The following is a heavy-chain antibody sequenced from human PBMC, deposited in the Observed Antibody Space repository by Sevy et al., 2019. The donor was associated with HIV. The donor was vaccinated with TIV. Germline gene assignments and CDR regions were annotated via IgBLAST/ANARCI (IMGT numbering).Heavy chain of an antibody. J-gene: IGHJ4*02. Sequence: GGSVRLSCVASGFPFSAYTMNWVRQAPGRGLEWVSSISDRSNYIYYADSLQGRFTISRDNAKNSLYLEMNSLRGDDTAVYYCARGKTYGDYAGYFDYWGQGTLVTVSS. CDR1: GFPFSAYT. CDR3: ARGKTYGDYAGYFDY. V-gene: IGHV3-21*01. D-gene: IGHD4-17*01. CDR2: ISDRSNYI.